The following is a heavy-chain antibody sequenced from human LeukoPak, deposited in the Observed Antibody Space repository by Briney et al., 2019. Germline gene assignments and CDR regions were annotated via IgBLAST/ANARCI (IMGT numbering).Heavy chain of an antibody. D-gene: IGHD3-10*01. CDR2: IIPVLGTT. J-gene: IGHJ6*03. V-gene: IGHV1-69*13. CDR3: ATSGGDYCYYSLDV. Sequence: SVKVSCKASGGTFSRYAISWVRQAPGQGLEWMGGIIPVLGTTNYAQTFQNKVTITADESTSTTYMELSSLTSEDTAVYYCATSGGDYCYYSLDVWGKGTPVTISS. CDR1: GGTFSRYA.